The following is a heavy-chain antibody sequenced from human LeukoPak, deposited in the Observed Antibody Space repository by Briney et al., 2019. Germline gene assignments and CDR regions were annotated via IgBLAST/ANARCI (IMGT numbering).Heavy chain of an antibody. J-gene: IGHJ4*02. Sequence: GGSLRLSCAASGFTFSNYWMGWVRQAPGKRPEWVANMNIDGSEKYCADSVKGRFSISRDNARNSVYLQMASLRVEDTAVYYCARDPVERELLLDYWGQGTLVTVSS. CDR3: ARDPVERELLLDY. CDR1: GFTFSNYW. D-gene: IGHD1-26*01. V-gene: IGHV3-7*01. CDR2: MNIDGSEK.